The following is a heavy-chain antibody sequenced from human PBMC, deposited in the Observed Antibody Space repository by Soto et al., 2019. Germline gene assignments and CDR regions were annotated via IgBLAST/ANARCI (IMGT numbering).Heavy chain of an antibody. CDR1: GFSLSTSGVG. CDR3: EHRYYDFWSNPGGFDP. V-gene: IGHV2-5*01. D-gene: IGHD3-3*01. Sequence: SGPTLVNPTQTLTLTCTFSGFSLSTSGVGVGWIRQPPGKALEWLALIYWNDDKRYSPSLKSRLTITKDTSKNQVVLTMTNMDPVDTATYYCEHRYYDFWSNPGGFDPWGQGTLVXV. CDR2: IYWNDDK. J-gene: IGHJ5*02.